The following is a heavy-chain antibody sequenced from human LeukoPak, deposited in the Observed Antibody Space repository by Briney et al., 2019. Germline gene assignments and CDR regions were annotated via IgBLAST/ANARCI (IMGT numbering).Heavy chain of an antibody. CDR2: INHSGST. J-gene: IGHJ4*02. Sequence: SETLSLTCAVYGGSFSGYYWSLIRQPPGKGLEWIGEINHSGSTNYNPSLKSRVTISVDTSKNQFSLKLSSVTAADTAVYYCARGSTSGRDGYNFDYWGQGTLVTVSS. CDR1: GGSFSGYY. V-gene: IGHV4-34*01. D-gene: IGHD5-24*01. CDR3: ARGSTSGRDGYNFDY.